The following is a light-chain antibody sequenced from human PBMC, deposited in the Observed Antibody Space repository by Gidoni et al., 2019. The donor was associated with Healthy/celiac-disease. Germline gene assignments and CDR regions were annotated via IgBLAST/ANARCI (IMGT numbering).Light chain of an antibody. V-gene: IGKV1-39*01. CDR3: IQSHSTPHT. J-gene: IGKJ2*01. Sequence: DIQMTQSPSSLSASVGDRVTITCRSSQSISRYLDWYQQKPGKAPKLLIYAGSSLQSGVPSRFSGSGSGTDFTLTISSLQPEDFGTYYCIQSHSTPHTFGQGTKVEIK. CDR2: AGS. CDR1: QSISRY.